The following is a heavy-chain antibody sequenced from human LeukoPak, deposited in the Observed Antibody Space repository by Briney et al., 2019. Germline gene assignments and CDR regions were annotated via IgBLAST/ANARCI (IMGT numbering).Heavy chain of an antibody. D-gene: IGHD6-13*01. CDR3: ARQIIAVGDTYYFDY. J-gene: IGHJ4*02. CDR1: GGSISSSSYY. Sequence: PSETLSLTCTVSGGSISSSSYYWGWIRQPPGKGLEWIGNIYYSGNTYYNPSLKSRVTISVDTSKNQFSLKLSPVTAADTAVYNCARQIIAVGDTYYFDYWGQGTLVTVSS. CDR2: IYYSGNT. V-gene: IGHV4-39*01.